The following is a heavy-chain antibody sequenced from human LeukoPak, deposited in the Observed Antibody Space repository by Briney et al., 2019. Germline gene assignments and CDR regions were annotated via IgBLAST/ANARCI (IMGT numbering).Heavy chain of an antibody. CDR1: GFTFSSYA. D-gene: IGHD2-15*01. CDR3: AKDWAVVVVAARYFDY. CDR2: ISGSGGST. V-gene: IGHV3-23*01. J-gene: IGHJ4*02. Sequence: GGSLRLSCAASGFTFSSYAMSWVRQAPGKGLEWVSAISGSGGSTYYADSVKGRFTISRDNSKNTLYLQMNSLRAEDTAVYYCAKDWAVVVVAARYFDYWGQGTLVTVSP.